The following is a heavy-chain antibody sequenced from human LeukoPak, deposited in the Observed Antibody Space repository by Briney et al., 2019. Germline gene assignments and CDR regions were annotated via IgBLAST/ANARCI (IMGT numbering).Heavy chain of an antibody. Sequence: PSETLSLTCAVYGGSFSGYYWGWIRQPPGKGLEWIGSIYYSGSTYYNPSLKSRVTISVDTSKNQFSLKLSSVTAADTAVYYCARQKYDFWSGFSYYYYGMDVWGQGTTVTVSS. D-gene: IGHD3-3*01. V-gene: IGHV4-39*01. J-gene: IGHJ6*02. CDR2: IYYSGST. CDR3: ARQKYDFWSGFSYYYYGMDV. CDR1: GGSFSGYY.